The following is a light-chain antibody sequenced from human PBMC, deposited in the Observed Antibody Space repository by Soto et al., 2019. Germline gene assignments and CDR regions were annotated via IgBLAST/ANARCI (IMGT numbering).Light chain of an antibody. CDR2: HSS. CDR3: QQYDSWPRT. V-gene: IGKV3-15*01. CDR1: QTVSSN. Sequence: EIILTQSPDTLSLSPEERATLSCTASQTVSSNYLAWYQQRPGQAPSLLIYHSSITATGIPARFSGGGPGTEFFLTISSLQSEDFAVYHCQQYDSWPRTFGQGTKV. J-gene: IGKJ1*01.